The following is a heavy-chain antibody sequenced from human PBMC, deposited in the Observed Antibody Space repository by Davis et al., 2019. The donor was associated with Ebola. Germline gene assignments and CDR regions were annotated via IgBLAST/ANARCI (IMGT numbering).Heavy chain of an antibody. CDR1: GFTFDDYA. CDR3: AKDLYYYGSGSCNWFDP. J-gene: IGHJ5*02. V-gene: IGHV3-23*01. D-gene: IGHD3-10*01. CDR2: ISGSGGST. Sequence: PGGSLRLSCAASGFTFDDYAMHWVRQAPGKGLEWVSAISGSGGSTYYADSVKGRFTISRDNSKNTLYLQMNSLRAEDTAVYYCAKDLYYYGSGSCNWFDPWGQGTLVTVSS.